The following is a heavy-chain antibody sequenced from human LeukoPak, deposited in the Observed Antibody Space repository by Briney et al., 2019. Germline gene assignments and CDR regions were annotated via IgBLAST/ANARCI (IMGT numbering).Heavy chain of an antibody. V-gene: IGHV4-34*01. Sequence: SETLSLTCAVYGGSFSGYYWSWIRQPPGKGLEWIGEINHSGSTNYNPSLKSRVTISVDTSKNQFSLKLSSVTAADTAVYYCARLPWYDGNSADAFDIWGQGTMVTVSS. CDR3: ARLPWYDGNSADAFDI. CDR2: INHSGST. D-gene: IGHD4-23*01. CDR1: GGSFSGYY. J-gene: IGHJ3*02.